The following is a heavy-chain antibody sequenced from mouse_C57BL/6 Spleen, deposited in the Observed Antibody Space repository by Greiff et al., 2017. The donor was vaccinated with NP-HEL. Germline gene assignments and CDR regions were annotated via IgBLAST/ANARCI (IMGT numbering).Heavy chain of an antibody. CDR1: GYTFTSYT. V-gene: IGHV1-4*01. CDR2: INPSSGYT. CDR3: ARSDNYYGSSYHSFDY. D-gene: IGHD1-1*01. J-gene: IGHJ2*01. Sequence: VKLVESGAELARPGASVKMSCKASGYTFTSYTMHWVKQRPGQGLEWIGYINPSSGYTKYNQKFKDKATLTADKSSSTAYMQLSSLTSEDSAVYYCARSDNYYGSSYHSFDYWGQGTTLTVSS.